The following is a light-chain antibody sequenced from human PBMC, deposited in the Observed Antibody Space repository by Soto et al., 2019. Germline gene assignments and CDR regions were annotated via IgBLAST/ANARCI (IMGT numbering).Light chain of an antibody. CDR2: STN. CDR3: ALYLGGGPWV. Sequence: QTVVTQEPSFSVSPGRTVTLTCGLSSGSVSTTYYPSWYQQTPGQAPRTLIYSTNTRSSGVPDRFSGSILGNKAALTITGAQADDESDYFCALYLGGGPWVFGGGTKLTVL. CDR1: SGSVSTTYY. J-gene: IGLJ3*02. V-gene: IGLV8-61*01.